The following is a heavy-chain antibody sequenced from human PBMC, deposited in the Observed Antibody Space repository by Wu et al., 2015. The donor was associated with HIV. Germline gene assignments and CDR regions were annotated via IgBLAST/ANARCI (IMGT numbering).Heavy chain of an antibody. Sequence: QVQLVQSGAEVKKPGASVKVSCKASGYSFTSYGISWVRHAPGQGLEWMGWISSYNGNTKYAQKFQGRVTMTTDTSTSTAYMELTSLTSDDTAVYYCATTQGADAFDIWGQGTMVTVSS. CDR3: ATTQGADAFDI. CDR2: ISSYNGNT. CDR1: GYSFTSYG. J-gene: IGHJ3*02. D-gene: IGHD2-15*01. V-gene: IGHV1-18*01.